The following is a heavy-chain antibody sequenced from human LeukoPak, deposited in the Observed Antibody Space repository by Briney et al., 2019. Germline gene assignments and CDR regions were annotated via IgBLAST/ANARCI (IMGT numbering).Heavy chain of an antibody. V-gene: IGHV5-51*01. CDR1: GYSFTSYW. Sequence: GESLKISCKGSGYSFTSYWSGWVRQMPGKGLEWMGIIYPGDSDTRYSPSFQGQVTISADKSIRTAYLQWSSLKPSDPAMYYCASLSSDIYDYLWGSYRHAFDIWGQGTMVTVSS. CDR2: IYPGDSDT. D-gene: IGHD3-16*02. J-gene: IGHJ3*02. CDR3: ASLSSDIYDYLWGSYRHAFDI.